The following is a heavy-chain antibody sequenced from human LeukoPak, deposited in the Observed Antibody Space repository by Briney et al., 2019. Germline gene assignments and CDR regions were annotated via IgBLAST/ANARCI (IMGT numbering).Heavy chain of an antibody. J-gene: IGHJ4*02. CDR2: ITSSSSTI. CDR1: GFAFSSYN. Sequence: GGSLRLSCAASGFAFSSYNMNWVRQAPGKGLEWVSYITSSSSTIYYADSVKGRFTISRDNAKNSLYLQMNSLRDEDTAVYYCAREYSSSSGSVSDYWGQGTLVTVSS. CDR3: AREYSSSSGSVSDY. D-gene: IGHD6-6*01. V-gene: IGHV3-48*02.